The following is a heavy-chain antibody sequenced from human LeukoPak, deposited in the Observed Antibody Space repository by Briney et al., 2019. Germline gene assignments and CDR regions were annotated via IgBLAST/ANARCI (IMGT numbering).Heavy chain of an antibody. CDR1: GYTFTDYY. CDR2: MNPNSGST. D-gene: IGHD6-6*01. Sequence: RASVKVSCKASGYTFTDYYIHWVRQAPGQGLEWMEWMNPNSGSTWFAQKFQGRVTMSRDTSITTAYMELSRLRSDDTAMYFCARKAYLEARPQTWFDPWGQGTLVTVSS. J-gene: IGHJ5*02. CDR3: ARKAYLEARPQTWFDP. V-gene: IGHV1-2*02.